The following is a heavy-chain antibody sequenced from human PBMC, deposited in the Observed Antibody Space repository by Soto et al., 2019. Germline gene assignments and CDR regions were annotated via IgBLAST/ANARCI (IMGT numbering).Heavy chain of an antibody. V-gene: IGHV4-31*03. D-gene: IGHD3-3*01. CDR2: SYYSGST. J-gene: IGHJ5*02. Sequence: QVQLQESGPGLVKPSQTLSLTCTVSGGSISSGGYYWSWIRQHPGKGLEWIGYSYYSGSTYYTPSRKSRDTLSVDASKNQSSQKLSSVTAADTAGYYSASVYFDFWSGYFAWFDPWGQGTLVTVSS. CDR1: GGSISSGGYY. CDR3: ASVYFDFWSGYFAWFDP.